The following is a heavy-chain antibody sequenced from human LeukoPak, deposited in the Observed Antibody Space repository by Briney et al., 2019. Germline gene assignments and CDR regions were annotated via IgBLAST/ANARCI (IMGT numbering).Heavy chain of an antibody. CDR1: GFTFSSHA. J-gene: IGHJ4*02. D-gene: IGHD1-1*01. V-gene: IGHV3-23*01. CDR2: IDISGGST. Sequence: GGSLRLPCAASGFTFSSHAMCWVRQAPGKGLEWVSSIDISGGSTYYADSVQGRFTISRDNSKNTLYLEMNSLRAEDTALYYCANEVRPNDYWGQGTLVTVSS. CDR3: ANEVRPNDY.